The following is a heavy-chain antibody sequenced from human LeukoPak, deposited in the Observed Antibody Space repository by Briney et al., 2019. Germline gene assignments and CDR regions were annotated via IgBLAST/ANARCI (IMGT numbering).Heavy chain of an antibody. J-gene: IGHJ4*02. CDR1: GYTFTSYD. CDR2: MNPNSGNT. D-gene: IGHD1-26*01. V-gene: IGHV1-8*01. Sequence: ASVKVSCKASGYTFTSYDINWVRRATGQGLEWMGWMNPNSGNTGYAQKFQGRVTMTRNTSISTAYMELSSLRSEDTAVYYCARGGHDSGSYYFDYWGQGTLVTVSS. CDR3: ARGGHDSGSYYFDY.